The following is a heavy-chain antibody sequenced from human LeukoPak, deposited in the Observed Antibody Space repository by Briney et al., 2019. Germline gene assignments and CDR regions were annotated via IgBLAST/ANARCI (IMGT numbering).Heavy chain of an antibody. Sequence: ASVKVSCKASGYTFTSYDINWVRQATGQGLEWMGWMNPNSGNTGYAQKFQGRVTMTRNTSISTAYMELSSLRSDDTAVYYCAKSYGSGRAHDFWGQGTLVTVSS. V-gene: IGHV1-8*02. CDR1: GYTFTSYD. D-gene: IGHD3-10*01. CDR3: AKSYGSGRAHDF. CDR2: MNPNSGNT. J-gene: IGHJ4*02.